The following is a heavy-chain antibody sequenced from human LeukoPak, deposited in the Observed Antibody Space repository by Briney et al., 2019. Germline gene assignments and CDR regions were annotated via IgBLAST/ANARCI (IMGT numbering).Heavy chain of an antibody. CDR2: IYYSGST. D-gene: IGHD5-24*01. Sequence: PSETLSLTCTVSGGSISSGGYYWSWIRQHPGKGLEWVGYIYYSGSTYYNPSLKSRVTISVDTSKNQFSLKLSSVTAADTAVYYCARSYGRDGYNLFDYWGQGTLVTVSS. J-gene: IGHJ4*02. CDR1: GGSISSGGYY. V-gene: IGHV4-31*03. CDR3: ARSYGRDGYNLFDY.